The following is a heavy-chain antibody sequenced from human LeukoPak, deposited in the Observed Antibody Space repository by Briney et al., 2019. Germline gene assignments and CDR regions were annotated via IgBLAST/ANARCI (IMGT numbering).Heavy chain of an antibody. V-gene: IGHV3-30-3*01. CDR3: ARESTVITNDAFDI. Sequence: PGRSLRLSCAASGFTFSYSALHWVRQAPGKGLEWVAVISYDGTNKYYADSVKGRFTISRDNSKNTLYLQMNSLGAGDTAVYYCARESTVITNDAFDIWGQGTMVTVSS. CDR1: GFTFSYSA. CDR2: ISYDGTNK. J-gene: IGHJ3*02. D-gene: IGHD4-23*01.